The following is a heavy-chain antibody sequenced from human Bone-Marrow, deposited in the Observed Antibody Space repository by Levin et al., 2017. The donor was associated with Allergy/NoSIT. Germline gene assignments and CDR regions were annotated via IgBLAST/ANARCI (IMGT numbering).Heavy chain of an antibody. D-gene: IGHD2-21*01. CDR1: GYTFTTYG. CDR2: VSAYSGNT. Sequence: GESLKISCKASGYTFTTYGLSWVRQAPGQGLEWMGWVSAYSGNTNYALNLQDRVTMTTDTATNTAYMELTSLRSDDTAIYYCARGHFPYFYYGMDVWGQGTTVVVSS. CDR3: ARGHFPYFYYGMDV. J-gene: IGHJ6*02. V-gene: IGHV1-18*01.